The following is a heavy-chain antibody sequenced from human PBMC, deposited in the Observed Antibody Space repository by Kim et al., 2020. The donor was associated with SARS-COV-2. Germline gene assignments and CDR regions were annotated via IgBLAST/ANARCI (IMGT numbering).Heavy chain of an antibody. V-gene: IGHV3-49*03. CDR1: GFTFGDYA. CDR3: TRDLTGDYYDSSGYYLH. J-gene: IGHJ1*01. CDR2: IRSKAYGGTT. D-gene: IGHD3-22*01. Sequence: GGSLRLSCTASGFTFGDYAMSWFRQAPGKGLEWVGFIRSKAYGGTTEYAASVKGRFTISRDDSKSIAYLQMNSLKTEDTAVYYCTRDLTGDYYDSSGYYLHWGQGTLVTVSS.